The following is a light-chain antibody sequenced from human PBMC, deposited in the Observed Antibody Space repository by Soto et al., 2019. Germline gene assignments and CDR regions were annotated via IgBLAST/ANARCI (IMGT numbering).Light chain of an antibody. J-gene: IGKJ2*01. CDR2: DGS. CDR1: QSISSW. CDR3: QQYNSFLFT. Sequence: DIQMTQSPSTLPASVGDRVTITCRASQSISSWLAWYQQKPGKAPKLLIYDGSTLESGVPSRFSGSGSETEFTLTISSLQPDDLASYYCQQYNSFLFTFGQGTKVDIK. V-gene: IGKV1-5*01.